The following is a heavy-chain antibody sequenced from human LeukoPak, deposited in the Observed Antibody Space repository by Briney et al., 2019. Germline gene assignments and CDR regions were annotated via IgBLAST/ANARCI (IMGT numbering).Heavy chain of an antibody. Sequence: PSETLSLTCSVSGDSVSRSDSYWDWIRQPPGKGLEWIGTIYYSGRTYYSPSLKSRVTMSVDPSNNQFSLNPRSVTAADTALYYCARRRYYDGSGLEWGQGTLLSVSS. V-gene: IGHV4-39*01. D-gene: IGHD3-22*01. CDR2: IYYSGRT. CDR3: ARRRYYDGSGLE. J-gene: IGHJ1*01. CDR1: GDSVSRSDSY.